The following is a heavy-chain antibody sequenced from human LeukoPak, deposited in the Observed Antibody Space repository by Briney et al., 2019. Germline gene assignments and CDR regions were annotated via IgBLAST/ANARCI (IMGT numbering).Heavy chain of an antibody. D-gene: IGHD4-17*01. J-gene: IGHJ4*02. Sequence: PGGYLSFSCAASGFTFCGCGCHWVGQAQGKGLVGGAFIRYDGSNKYYEDSVKGRFTISRDDAKNLLYLDMNSLRAEDTAVYYCARGHTAVTRHFDFWGQGTLVTVSS. CDR2: IRYDGSNK. CDR3: ARGHTAVTRHFDF. V-gene: IGHV3-30*02. CDR1: GFTFCGCG.